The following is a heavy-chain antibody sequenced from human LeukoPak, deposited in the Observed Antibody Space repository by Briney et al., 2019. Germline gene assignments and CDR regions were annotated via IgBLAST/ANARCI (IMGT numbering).Heavy chain of an antibody. Sequence: SETLSLTCTVSGGSISSSSYYWGWIRQPPGKGLEWIGSIYYSGSTYYNPSRKSRVTISVDTSKNQFSLKLGSVTAADTAVYYCASHFSTTGKGPLCYWGQGTLVTVSS. CDR1: GGSISSSSYY. CDR3: ASHFSTTGKGPLCY. J-gene: IGHJ4*02. CDR2: IYYSGST. D-gene: IGHD1-1*01. V-gene: IGHV4-39*07.